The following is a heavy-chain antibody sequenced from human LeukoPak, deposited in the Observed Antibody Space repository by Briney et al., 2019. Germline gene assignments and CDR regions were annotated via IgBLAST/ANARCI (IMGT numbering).Heavy chain of an antibody. D-gene: IGHD6-19*01. CDR3: ATGQIAVAGGYPFHI. CDR2: IYYSGRT. Sequence: SETLSLTRTVSGGSISNYYWSWIRQPPGKGLEWIAYIYYSGRTSYNPSLTSRVTISVDTSKTQFSLTLSSVTAADTAVYYCATGQIAVAGGYPFHIWGQGTMVTVSS. V-gene: IGHV4-59*01. J-gene: IGHJ3*02. CDR1: GGSISNYY.